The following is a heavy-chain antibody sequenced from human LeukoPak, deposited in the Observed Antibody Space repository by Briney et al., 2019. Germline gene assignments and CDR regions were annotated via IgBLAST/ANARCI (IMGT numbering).Heavy chain of an antibody. J-gene: IGHJ5*02. CDR3: ARHRSYDNWFDP. V-gene: IGHV4-39*01. Sequence: SETLSLTCAVYGGSFRGYYWSWIRQPPGKGLEWIGSIYYSGSTYYNPSLKSRVTISVDTSKNQFSLKLSSVTAADTAVYYCARHRSYDNWFDPWGQGTLVTVSS. D-gene: IGHD2-2*01. CDR1: GGSFRGYY. CDR2: IYYSGST.